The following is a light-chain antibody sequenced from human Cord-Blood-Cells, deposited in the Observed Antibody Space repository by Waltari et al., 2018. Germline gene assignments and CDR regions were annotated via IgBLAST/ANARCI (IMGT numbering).Light chain of an antibody. CDR2: DAS. Sequence: EIVLTQSPAPLSLSPGEKAHLSCRASQSVSSYLAWYQQKPGQAPRLLIYDASNRATGIPARFSGSGSGTDFTLTISSLEPEDFAVYYCQQRSNWPLTFGGGTKVEIK. V-gene: IGKV3-11*01. CDR3: QQRSNWPLT. J-gene: IGKJ4*01. CDR1: QSVSSY.